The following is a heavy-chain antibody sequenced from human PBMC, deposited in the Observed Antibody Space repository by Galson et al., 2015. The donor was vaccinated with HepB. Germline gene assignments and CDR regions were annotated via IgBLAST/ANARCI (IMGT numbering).Heavy chain of an antibody. CDR1: GLTFSSYA. CDR3: ARDGESGSSWYVGY. J-gene: IGHJ4*02. D-gene: IGHD6-13*01. V-gene: IGHV3-30-3*01. Sequence: SLRLSCAASGLTFSSYAMHWVRQAPGKGLEWVAVISYDGSNKYYADSVKGSFTISRDNSKNTLYLQMNSLRAEDTAVYYCARDGESGSSWYVGYWGQGTLVTVSS. CDR2: ISYDGSNK.